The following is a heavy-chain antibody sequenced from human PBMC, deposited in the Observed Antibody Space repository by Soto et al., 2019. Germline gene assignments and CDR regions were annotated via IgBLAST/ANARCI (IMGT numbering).Heavy chain of an antibody. Sequence: LRLSCAASGFTFSSYGMHWVRQAPGKGLEWVAVISYDGSNKYYADSVKGRFTISRDNSKNTLYLQMNSLRAEDTAVYYCASLWFGESSFDYWGQGTLVTVSS. D-gene: IGHD3-10*01. CDR3: ASLWFGESSFDY. CDR1: GFTFSSYG. CDR2: ISYDGSNK. V-gene: IGHV3-30*03. J-gene: IGHJ4*02.